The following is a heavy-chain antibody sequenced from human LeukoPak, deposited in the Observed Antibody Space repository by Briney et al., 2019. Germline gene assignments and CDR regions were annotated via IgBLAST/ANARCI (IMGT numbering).Heavy chain of an antibody. Sequence: ASVKVSFKASGYTFTSYYMHWVRQAPGHGLEWMGIINPSGGSTSYAQKFQGRVTMTRDTSTSTVYMELSSLRSEDTAVYYCAREGYCSGGSCKRQQFDYWGQGTLVTVSS. CDR2: INPSGGST. V-gene: IGHV1-46*01. D-gene: IGHD2-15*01. CDR1: GYTFTSYY. J-gene: IGHJ4*02. CDR3: AREGYCSGGSCKRQQFDY.